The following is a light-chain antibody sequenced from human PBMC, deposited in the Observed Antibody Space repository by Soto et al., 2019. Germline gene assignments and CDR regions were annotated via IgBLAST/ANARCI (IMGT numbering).Light chain of an antibody. Sequence: QSALTQPPSASGSPGQSVTISCTGTGSDVGNYYYVSWYQQHPGKAPKLMIYEVNKRPSGVPDRFSDSKSGNTASLTVSGLQAEDEADYYCASYAGSKGVLFGGGTKLTVL. J-gene: IGLJ3*02. CDR1: GSDVGNYYY. CDR2: EVN. V-gene: IGLV2-8*01. CDR3: ASYAGSKGVL.